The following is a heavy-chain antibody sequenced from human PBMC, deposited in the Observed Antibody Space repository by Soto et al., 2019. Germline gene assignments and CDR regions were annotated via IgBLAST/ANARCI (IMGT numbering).Heavy chain of an antibody. CDR3: ARAPSHGGFQHFDY. CDR2: IYPGDSDT. J-gene: IGHJ4*02. Sequence: EVQMVQSGAEVKKSGESLKISCKGSGYNFASYWIGWVRQKPGKVLEWMGIIYPGDSDTRYSPSFEGHVTISADKSTSTAYMQWSSLGASDTAIYYCARAPSHGGFQHFDYCGQGTLVTVSS. V-gene: IGHV5-51*01. CDR1: GYNFASYW.